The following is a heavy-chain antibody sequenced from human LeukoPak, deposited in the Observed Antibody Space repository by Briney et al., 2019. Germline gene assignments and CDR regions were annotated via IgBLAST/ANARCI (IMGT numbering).Heavy chain of an antibody. CDR3: ARDDYSNYGMDV. CDR2: ISSSSSYI. Sequence: PGGSLRLSCAASGFTFSSYSMNWVRQAPGKGLEWVSSISSSSSYIYYADSVKGRFTISRDNAKSSLYLQMNSLRAEDTAVYYCARDDYSNYGMDVWGQGTTVTVSS. D-gene: IGHD4-11*01. CDR1: GFTFSSYS. V-gene: IGHV3-21*01. J-gene: IGHJ6*02.